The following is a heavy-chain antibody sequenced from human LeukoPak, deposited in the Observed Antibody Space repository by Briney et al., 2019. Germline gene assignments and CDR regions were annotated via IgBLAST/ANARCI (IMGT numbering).Heavy chain of an antibody. V-gene: IGHV4-31*03. CDR3: AREDYYFDS. CDR1: GGSISSGGYY. J-gene: IGHJ4*02. Sequence: PSETLSLTCTVSGGSISSGGYYWSWIRQHPGKGLEWIGYIYYSGSTYYNPSLESRVTILLDASKNEFSLNLNSVTAADTAVYYCAREDYYFDSWGQGTLVTVSS. CDR2: IYYSGST.